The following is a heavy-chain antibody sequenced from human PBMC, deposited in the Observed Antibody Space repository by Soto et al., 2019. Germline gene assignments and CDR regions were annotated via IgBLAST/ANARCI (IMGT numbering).Heavy chain of an antibody. CDR2: ISSSSSTI. CDR3: ARGPYYDSSGYYGPEYFQN. J-gene: IGHJ1*01. V-gene: IGHV3-48*02. CDR1: GFTFSSYS. Sequence: PVGSLRLSCAASGFTFSSYSMNWVRQAPGKGLEWVSYISSSSSTIYHADSVKGRFTISRDNAKKSLYLQMKSLRDEDTAVYYCARGPYYDSSGYYGPEYFQNWGQGTLVTVSS. D-gene: IGHD3-22*01.